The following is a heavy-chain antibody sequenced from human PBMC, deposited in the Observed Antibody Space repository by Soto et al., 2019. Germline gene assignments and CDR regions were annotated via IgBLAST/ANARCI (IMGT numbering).Heavy chain of an antibody. Sequence: GGSLRLSCAASGSAFRTHGMHWVRQAPGKGLEWVAVIWGDGSKKYYADSVKGRFTISKDNSKNTLFLQMNTLRAEDTAVYYCARGAVVAGDFDYWGQGTLVTVSS. CDR2: IWGDGSKK. V-gene: IGHV3-33*01. D-gene: IGHD2-15*01. CDR1: GSAFRTHG. J-gene: IGHJ4*02. CDR3: ARGAVVAGDFDY.